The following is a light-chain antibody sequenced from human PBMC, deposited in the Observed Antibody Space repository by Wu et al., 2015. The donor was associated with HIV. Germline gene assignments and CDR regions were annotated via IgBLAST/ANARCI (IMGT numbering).Light chain of an antibody. Sequence: EIVLTQSPGTLSLSPGERATLSCRASQSVSRNYLAWYQQKPGQAPRLLIYGAFSRATGIPDRFRGSGSGTDFTLTISRLEPEGFAVYYCQQYDSSPPGTFGQGTKVESK. J-gene: IGKJ1*01. V-gene: IGKV3-20*01. CDR1: QSVSRNY. CDR3: QQYDSSPPGT. CDR2: GAF.